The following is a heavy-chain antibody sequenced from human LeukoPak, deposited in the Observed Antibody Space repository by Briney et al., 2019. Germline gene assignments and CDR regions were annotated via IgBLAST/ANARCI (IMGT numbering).Heavy chain of an antibody. Sequence: GGSLRLSCAASGFTFDDYAMHWVRQAPGKGLEWVSGISWNSGSIGYADSVKGRFTISRDNAKNSLYLQMNSLRAEDTALYYCAKDQYYDILTGYDAFDIWGQGTMVTVSS. CDR3: AKDQYYDILTGYDAFDI. CDR1: GFTFDDYA. CDR2: ISWNSGSI. D-gene: IGHD3-9*01. V-gene: IGHV3-9*01. J-gene: IGHJ3*02.